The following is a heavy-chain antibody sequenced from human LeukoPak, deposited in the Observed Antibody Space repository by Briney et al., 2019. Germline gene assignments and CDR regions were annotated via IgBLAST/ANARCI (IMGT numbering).Heavy chain of an antibody. CDR3: AKQPLGYCSSTSCWNYFDY. CDR1: GFTFSSYG. Sequence: GRSLRLSCAASGFTFSSYGMHWVRQAPGKGLEWVAVISYDGSNKYYADSVKGRFTISRDNSKNTLYLQMNSLRAEDTAVYYCAKQPLGYCSSTSCWNYFDYWGQGTLVTVSS. J-gene: IGHJ4*02. V-gene: IGHV3-30*18. CDR2: ISYDGSNK. D-gene: IGHD2-2*01.